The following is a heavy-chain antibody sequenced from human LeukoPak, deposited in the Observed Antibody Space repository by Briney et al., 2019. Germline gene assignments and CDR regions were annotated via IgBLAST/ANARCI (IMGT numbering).Heavy chain of an antibody. J-gene: IGHJ4*02. CDR3: ARGDILTRYSY. CDR2: INHRGST. D-gene: IGHD3-9*01. V-gene: IGHV4-34*01. Sequence: PSETLSLTCAVYGGSFRGYYWSWMRQPPGKGLEWIGEINHRGSTKYNPSLKSRVTISVDTSKNQFSLNLRSATAADTAVYYCARGDILTRYSYWGQGTLVTVSS. CDR1: GGSFRGYY.